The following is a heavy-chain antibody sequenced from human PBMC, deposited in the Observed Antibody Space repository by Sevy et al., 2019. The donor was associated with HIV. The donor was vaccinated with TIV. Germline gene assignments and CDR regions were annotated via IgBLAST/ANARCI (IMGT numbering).Heavy chain of an antibody. D-gene: IGHD3-22*01. CDR1: GFTVSGNY. CDR2: IDSGGST. Sequence: GESLKISCEASGFTVSGNYMAWVRLAPGKGLEWVSLIDSGGSTYYAESVKGRFTISRDNAKNTLYLQMNPLRAEDTAVYFCARDRYYDASGYYYYYYGMDVWGQGTTVTVSS. V-gene: IGHV3-66*01. J-gene: IGHJ6*02. CDR3: ARDRYYDASGYYYYYYGMDV.